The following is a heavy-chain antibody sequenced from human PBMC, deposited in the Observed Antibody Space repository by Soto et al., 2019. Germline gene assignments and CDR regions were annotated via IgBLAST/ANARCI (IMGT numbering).Heavy chain of an antibody. CDR3: ARRYRSRWSYNWFDP. CDR2: ISSSGNAI. D-gene: IGHD6-13*01. Sequence: QVQLAESGGGLVKPGGSLRLSCAASGFTFSDYYMSWIRQAPGKGLEWVSYISSSGNAIYSVDSVKGRFTISRDNAKNSLYLQMNSLRAEDTAIYYWARRYRSRWSYNWFDPWGQGTLVTVSS. J-gene: IGHJ5*02. V-gene: IGHV3-11*01. CDR1: GFTFSDYY.